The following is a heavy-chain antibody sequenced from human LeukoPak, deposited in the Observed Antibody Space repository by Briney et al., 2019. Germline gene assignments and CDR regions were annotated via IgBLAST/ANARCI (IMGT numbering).Heavy chain of an antibody. Sequence: GGSLRLSCAASGFTFSSYWMSWVRQAPGKGLECVAYINQDGSETKYVDSVKGRFTISRDNAKNSLYLHMKNLRADDTAVYFCARDPGEWEVPIDFWGQGTLVAVSS. D-gene: IGHD1-26*01. CDR2: INQDGSET. J-gene: IGHJ4*02. CDR1: GFTFSSYW. CDR3: ARDPGEWEVPIDF. V-gene: IGHV3-7*01.